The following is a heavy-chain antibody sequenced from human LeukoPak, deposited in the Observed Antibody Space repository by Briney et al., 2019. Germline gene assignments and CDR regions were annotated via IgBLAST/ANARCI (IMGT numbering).Heavy chain of an antibody. CDR2: INPNSGGT. Sequence: ASVKVSCKASGYTFTSYGISWVRQAPGQGLEWMGWINPNSGGTNYAQKFQGRVTMTRDTSISTAYMELSRLRSDDTAVYYCARGRGDYYDSSGYLDYWGQGTLVTVSS. D-gene: IGHD3-22*01. J-gene: IGHJ4*02. CDR3: ARGRGDYYDSSGYLDY. CDR1: GYTFTSYG. V-gene: IGHV1-2*02.